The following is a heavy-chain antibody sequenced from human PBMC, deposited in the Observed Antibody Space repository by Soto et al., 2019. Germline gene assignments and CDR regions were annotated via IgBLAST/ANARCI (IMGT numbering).Heavy chain of an antibody. V-gene: IGHV4-39*01. CDR1: GGSISSSSYY. CDR3: ARPKGGAQLSDFDY. CDR2: IYYSGST. D-gene: IGHD5-18*01. Sequence: PSETLSLTFTVSGGSISSSSYYWGWIRQPPGKGLEWIGSIYYSGSTYYNPSLKSRVTISVDTSKNQFSLKLSSVTAADTAVYYCARPKGGAQLSDFDYWGQGTLVTVSS. J-gene: IGHJ4*02.